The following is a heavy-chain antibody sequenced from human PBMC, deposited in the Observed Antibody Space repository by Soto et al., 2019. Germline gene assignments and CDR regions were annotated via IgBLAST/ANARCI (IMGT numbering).Heavy chain of an antibody. CDR3: AGPGYSSQDY. CDR2: ISGSGDGT. D-gene: IGHD5-18*01. J-gene: IGHJ4*02. CDR1: GFTFSSFA. V-gene: IGHV3-23*01. Sequence: LRLSCAASGFTFSSFALSWVRQAPGKGLEWVSAISGSGDGTDYADSVKGRFTISRDNSKNXXYLQMKSLRAEDTAVYYCAGPGYSSQDYWGQGALVNVSS.